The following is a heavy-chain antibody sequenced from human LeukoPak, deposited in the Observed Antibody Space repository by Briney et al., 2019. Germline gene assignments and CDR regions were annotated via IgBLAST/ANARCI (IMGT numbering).Heavy chain of an antibody. CDR3: ARDFTDCSSTSCHPYYYYYGMDV. J-gene: IGHJ6*02. Sequence: SETLSLTCTVSGGSISSSSYYWGWIRQPPGKGLEWIGSIYYSGSTYYNPSLKSRVTISVDTSKNQFSLKLSSVTAADTAVYYCARDFTDCSSTSCHPYYYYYGMDVWGQGTTVTVSS. CDR1: GGSISSSSYY. D-gene: IGHD2-2*01. V-gene: IGHV4-39*07. CDR2: IYYSGST.